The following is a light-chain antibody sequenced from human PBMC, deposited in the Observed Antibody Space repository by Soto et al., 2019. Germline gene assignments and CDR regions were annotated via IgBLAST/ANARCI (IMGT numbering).Light chain of an antibody. Sequence: MTQSPATLSVSPGERATLSCRASQSVSSNSAWYQQKPGQAPRLLIYGASTRATGIPARFSGSGSGTEFTLTISSLQSEDFAVYYCQQYNNWPLTFGGGTKVDIK. CDR3: QQYNNWPLT. J-gene: IGKJ4*01. CDR2: GAS. CDR1: QSVSSN. V-gene: IGKV3-15*01.